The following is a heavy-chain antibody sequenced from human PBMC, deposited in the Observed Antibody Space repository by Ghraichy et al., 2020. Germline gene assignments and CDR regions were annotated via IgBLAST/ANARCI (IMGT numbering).Heavy chain of an antibody. CDR3: ARDRDIVVVPAATWYGMDV. V-gene: IGHV1-69*13. Sequence: SVKVSCKASGGTFSSYAISWVRQAPGQGLEWMGGIIPIFGTANYAQKFQGRVTITADESTSTAYMELSSLRSEDTAVYYCARDRDIVVVPAATWYGMDVWGQGTTVTVSS. D-gene: IGHD2-2*01. CDR1: GGTFSSYA. CDR2: IIPIFGTA. J-gene: IGHJ6*02.